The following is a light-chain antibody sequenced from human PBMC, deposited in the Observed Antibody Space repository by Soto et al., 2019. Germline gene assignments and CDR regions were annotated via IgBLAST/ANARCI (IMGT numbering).Light chain of an antibody. CDR3: QQYNSYSSWT. V-gene: IGKV1-5*01. CDR2: DAS. J-gene: IGKJ1*01. CDR1: QSVSNW. Sequence: DIQMTQSPSTLSASVGEIVTITFRASQSVSNWLACYQQTPGKAPKVLIYDASSLESGGPSRFSGSGSGTEFTLTISSLQPDDFATYYCQQYNSYSSWTFGQGTKVDIK.